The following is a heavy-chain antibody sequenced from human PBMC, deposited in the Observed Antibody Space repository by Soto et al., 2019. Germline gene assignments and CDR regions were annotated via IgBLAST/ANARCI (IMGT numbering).Heavy chain of an antibody. CDR1: GGTFSSYA. D-gene: IGHD3-3*01. CDR2: IITIFGTA. Sequence: SVKVSCKASGGTFSSYAFSWVRPAPGQGLEWMGGIITIFGTANYAQTFQGRVTITADESTSTACMELSSMRSEDTAVYYCARNDFCSGYLPPYSYDYYGMDVWGQGTTVTSP. V-gene: IGHV1-69*13. J-gene: IGHJ6*02. CDR3: ARNDFCSGYLPPYSYDYYGMDV.